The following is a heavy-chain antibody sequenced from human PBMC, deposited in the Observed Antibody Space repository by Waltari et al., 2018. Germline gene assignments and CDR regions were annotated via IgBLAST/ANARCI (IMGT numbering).Heavy chain of an antibody. CDR3: AGSGSYLWGGDY. D-gene: IGHD1-26*01. Sequence: QVQLQESGPGLVKPSETLSLTCTVSGGSISSYYWTWIRQPPGKGLEWIGYIYYTGSTNYNPSLKSRVTISVDTSKNQFSLKLSSVTAADTAVYYCAGSGSYLWGGDYWGQGTLVTVSS. CDR2: IYYTGST. J-gene: IGHJ4*02. CDR1: GGSISSYY. V-gene: IGHV4-59*01.